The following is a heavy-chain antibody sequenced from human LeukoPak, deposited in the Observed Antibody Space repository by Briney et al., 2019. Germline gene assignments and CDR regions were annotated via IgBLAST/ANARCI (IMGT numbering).Heavy chain of an antibody. V-gene: IGHV1-69*13. Sequence: ASVKVSCKASGGTFSSYAIIWVRQAPGQGLEWMGGIIPIFGTANYAQKFQGRVTITADESTSTAYMELSSLRSEDTAVYYCAGGGYSYGYEDDNWFDPWGQGTLVTVSS. CDR3: AGGGYSYGYEDDNWFDP. CDR1: GGTFSSYA. CDR2: IIPIFGTA. J-gene: IGHJ5*02. D-gene: IGHD5-18*01.